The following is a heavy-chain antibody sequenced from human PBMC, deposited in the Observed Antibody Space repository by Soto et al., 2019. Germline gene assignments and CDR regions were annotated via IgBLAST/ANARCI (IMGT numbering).Heavy chain of an antibody. CDR2: ISYDGTNK. V-gene: IGHV3-30-3*01. Sequence: QVQLVESGGGVVQPGRSLRLSCAASGFPFSSYAKHWVRQVPGKGLEWVALISYDGTNKYYADSVKGRFTISRDNSKNTLYLQMNSLRAEDTAVYYCASSQYCSVGSCYSNWGQGTLVTVSS. CDR1: GFPFSSYA. J-gene: IGHJ4*02. D-gene: IGHD2-15*01. CDR3: ASSQYCSVGSCYSN.